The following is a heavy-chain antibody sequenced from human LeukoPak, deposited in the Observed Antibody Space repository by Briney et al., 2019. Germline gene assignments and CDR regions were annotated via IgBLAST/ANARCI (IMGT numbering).Heavy chain of an antibody. CDR3: ARVNWGGFDI. V-gene: IGHV4-59*11. CDR2: IFYTGST. CDR1: GGSISSHY. Sequence: SETLSLTCFVSGGSISSHYWTWIRQPPGMGLECIGDIFYTGSTTYSPSLKSRATISIETSKNQISLKLRSVTAADTAVYFCARVNWGGFDIWGQGTLATVSS. D-gene: IGHD7-27*01. J-gene: IGHJ3*02.